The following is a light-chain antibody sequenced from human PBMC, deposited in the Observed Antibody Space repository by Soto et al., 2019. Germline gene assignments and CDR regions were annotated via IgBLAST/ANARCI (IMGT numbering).Light chain of an antibody. CDR3: QRANSFPYT. J-gene: IGKJ2*01. Sequence: DIQMTQSPSSVSASVGDRVTITCRASQDITNWLAWYQQRPGKAPELLIYAASSLQRGVPSRFSGSGSGTDFTLTISRLQPEDSATYYCQRANSFPYTFGQGTKLEIK. CDR1: QDITNW. CDR2: AAS. V-gene: IGKV1D-12*01.